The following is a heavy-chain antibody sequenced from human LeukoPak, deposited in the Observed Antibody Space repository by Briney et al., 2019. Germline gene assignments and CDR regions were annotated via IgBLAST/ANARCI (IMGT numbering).Heavy chain of an antibody. J-gene: IGHJ4*02. CDR2: IYSGGST. CDR1: GFTVSSNY. V-gene: IGHV3-53*01. CDR3: AREKKWRDGFDY. Sequence: GGSLRLSCAASGFTVSSNYMSWVRQAPGKGLEWVSVIYSGGSTYYADSVKGRFTISRDNSKNTLYLQMNSLRAEDTAVYYCAREKKWRDGFDYGGQGTLVTVSS. D-gene: IGHD5-12*01.